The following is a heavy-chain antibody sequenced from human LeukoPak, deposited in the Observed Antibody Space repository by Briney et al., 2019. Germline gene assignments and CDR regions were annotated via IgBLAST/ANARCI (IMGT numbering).Heavy chain of an antibody. D-gene: IGHD3-22*01. Sequence: GGSLRLSCTASGFTLSSYGMNWVRQAPGKGLEWVSYISTSSTYTYYADSVKGRFTISRDNAKNSLHLQMNRLRAEDTAVYYCARGFYYDSSGIYDYWGQGTLVTVSS. CDR1: GFTLSSYG. CDR3: ARGFYYDSSGIYDY. V-gene: IGHV3-21*01. J-gene: IGHJ4*02. CDR2: ISTSSTYT.